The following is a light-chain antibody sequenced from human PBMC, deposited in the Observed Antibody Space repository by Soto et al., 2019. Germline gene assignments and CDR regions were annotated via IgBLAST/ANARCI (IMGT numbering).Light chain of an antibody. V-gene: IGKV3-20*01. CDR3: QQYGSSPLT. CDR1: QSVSSY. Sequence: EIVMPQSPATVPGSPGERVTLSCRASQSVSSYLAWYQQKPGQAPRLLIYGASSRATGIPDRFSGSGSGTDFSLTISRLEPEDFAVYYCQQYGSSPLTFGQGTKVDIK. J-gene: IGKJ1*01. CDR2: GAS.